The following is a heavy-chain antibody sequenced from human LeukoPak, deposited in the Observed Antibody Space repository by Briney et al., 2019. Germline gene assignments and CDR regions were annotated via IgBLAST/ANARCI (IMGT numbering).Heavy chain of an antibody. Sequence: ASVKVSCKASGYTFTSYDINWVRQATGQGLEWMGWMNPNSGNTGYAQKFQGRVTMTRNTSISTAYMELSSLRSEDTAVYYCATDLDKTGGMDVWGKGTTVIVSS. CDR2: MNPNSGNT. D-gene: IGHD1-14*01. J-gene: IGHJ6*04. CDR1: GYTFTSYD. V-gene: IGHV1-8*01. CDR3: ATDLDKTGGMDV.